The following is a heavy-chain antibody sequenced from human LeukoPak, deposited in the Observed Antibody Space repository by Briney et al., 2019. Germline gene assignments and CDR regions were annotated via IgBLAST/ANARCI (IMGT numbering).Heavy chain of an antibody. V-gene: IGHV4-61*02. CDR1: GDSISSGNYY. CDR2: IYTRGNI. D-gene: IGHD3-3*01. Sequence: PSQTLSLTCIVSGDSISSGNYYWSWIRQPAGKGLEWIGRIYTRGNIDYNSSFRSRVTISRDTSNNQVSLNLGSVTAADTAVYYCARANRQDYDFWSGYSDAFDIWGQGTMVTVSS. J-gene: IGHJ3*02. CDR3: ARANRQDYDFWSGYSDAFDI.